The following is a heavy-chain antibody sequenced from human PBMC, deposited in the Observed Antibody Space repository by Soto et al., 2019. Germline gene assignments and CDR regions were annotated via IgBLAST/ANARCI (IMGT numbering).Heavy chain of an antibody. V-gene: IGHV4-59*01. CDR1: GGSISSYY. CDR2: IYYRGST. Sequence: QVQLQESGPGLVKPSETLSLTCTVSGGSISSYYWSWIRQPPGKGLEWIGYIYYRGSTIYNPSLKRRRTISVDTTKRQFSLQLSSVTAPDTSVSYRASAWGRVFDSWGQGTLVTVSS. J-gene: IGHJ4*02. CDR3: ASAWGRVFDS. D-gene: IGHD2-15*01.